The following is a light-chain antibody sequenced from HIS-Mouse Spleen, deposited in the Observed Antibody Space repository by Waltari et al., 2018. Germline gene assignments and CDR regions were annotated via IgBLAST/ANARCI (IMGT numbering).Light chain of an antibody. CDR1: SSDVGVYNY. V-gene: IGLV2-14*03. CDR2: DVS. CDR3: SSYTSSSTLVV. J-gene: IGLJ2*01. Sequence: QSALTQPASVSGSPGPSITIPCTGTSSDVGVYNYVSWYQQHPGKAPKLMIYDVSNRPSGVSNRFSGSKSGNTASLTISGLQAEDEADYYCSSYTSSSTLVVFGGGTKLTVL.